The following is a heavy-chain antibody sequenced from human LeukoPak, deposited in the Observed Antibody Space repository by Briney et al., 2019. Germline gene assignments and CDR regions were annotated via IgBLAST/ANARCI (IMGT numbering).Heavy chain of an antibody. V-gene: IGHV1-18*01. CDR2: ISAYNGNT. CDR3: ARRLRKMGATDY. D-gene: IGHD1-26*01. J-gene: IGHJ4*02. CDR1: GYTFTSYD. Sequence: ASVKVSCKASGYTFTSYDINWVRQAPGQGLEWMGWISAYNGNTNYAQKLQGRVTMTTDTSTSTAYMELRSLRSDDTAVYYCARRLRKMGATDYWGQGTLVTVSS.